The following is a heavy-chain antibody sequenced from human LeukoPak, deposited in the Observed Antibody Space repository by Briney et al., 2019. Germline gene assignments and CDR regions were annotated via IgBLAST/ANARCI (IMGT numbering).Heavy chain of an antibody. CDR2: INHSGST. CDR1: GGSFSGYY. J-gene: IGHJ6*02. CDR3: ARGLLLWFRELLIMGPYGMDV. Sequence: SETLSLTCAVYGGSFSGYYWSWIRQPPGKGLEWIGEINHSGSTNYNPSLKSRVTISVDTSKNQFSLKLSSVTAADTAVYYCARGLLLWFRELLIMGPYGMDVWGQGTTVTVSS. V-gene: IGHV4-34*01. D-gene: IGHD3-10*01.